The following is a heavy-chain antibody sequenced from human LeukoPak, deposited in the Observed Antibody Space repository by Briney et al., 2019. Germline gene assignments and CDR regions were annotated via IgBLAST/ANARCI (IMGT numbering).Heavy chain of an antibody. V-gene: IGHV3-23*01. CDR3: AKDQDSVVAATIDY. CDR1: GFSFSSYA. J-gene: IGHJ4*02. CDR2: IVGSGGNT. D-gene: IGHD2-15*01. Sequence: GGSLRLSCAASGFSFSSYAMSWVRQAPGKGLEWVSGIVGSGGNTYYADSVKGRFTISRDNSKNTLYLQMNSLRAEDTAVYYCAKDQDSVVAATIDYWGQGTLVTVSS.